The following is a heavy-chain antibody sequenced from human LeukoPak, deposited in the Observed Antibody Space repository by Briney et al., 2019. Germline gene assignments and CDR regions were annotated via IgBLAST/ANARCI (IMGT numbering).Heavy chain of an antibody. CDR2: INPSGGST. J-gene: IGHJ4*02. CDR3: ARAPPYCSGGSCYDLLDY. D-gene: IGHD2-15*01. V-gene: IGHV1-46*01. CDR1: GYTFTSYY. Sequence: ASVTVSCTASGYTFTSYYMHWVRQAPGQGLEWMGIINPSGGSTSYAQKFQGRVTMTRDMSTSTVYMELSSLRSEDTAVYYCARAPPYCSGGSCYDLLDYRGQGTLVTVSS.